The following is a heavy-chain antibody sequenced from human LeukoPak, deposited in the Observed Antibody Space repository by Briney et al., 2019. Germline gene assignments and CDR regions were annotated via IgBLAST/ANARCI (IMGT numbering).Heavy chain of an antibody. J-gene: IGHJ3*02. CDR3: ARYIVVVYAFDI. D-gene: IGHD3-22*01. Sequence: SETLSLTCAVYGGSFSGYYWSWIRQPPGKGLEWIGYIYYSGSTNYNPSLKSRVTISVDTSKNQFSLKLSSVTAADTAVYYCARYIVVVYAFDIWGQGTMVTVSS. CDR2: IYYSGST. CDR1: GGSFSGYY. V-gene: IGHV4-59*01.